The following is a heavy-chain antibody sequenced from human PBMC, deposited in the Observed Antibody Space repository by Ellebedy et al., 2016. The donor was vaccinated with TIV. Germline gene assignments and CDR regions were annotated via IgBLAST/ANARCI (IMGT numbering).Heavy chain of an antibody. Sequence: AASVKVSCKASGYTFTSYYMHWVRQAPGQGLEWMGIINPSGGSTSYAQKLQGRATMTRDTSTSTVYMERSSLRSEDPAVYYCARDRGGVGATNGFDYWGQGTLVTVSS. V-gene: IGHV1-46*04. CDR3: ARDRGGVGATNGFDY. J-gene: IGHJ4*02. D-gene: IGHD1-26*01. CDR2: INPSGGST. CDR1: GYTFTSYY.